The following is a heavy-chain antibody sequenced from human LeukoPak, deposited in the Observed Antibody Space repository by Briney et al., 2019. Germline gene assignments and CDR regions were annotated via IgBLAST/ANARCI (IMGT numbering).Heavy chain of an antibody. Sequence: HTGGSLRLSCAASGFTFSSYAMSWVRQAPGKGLEWVSAISGSGGSTYYADSVKGRFTISRDNSKNTLYLQMNSLRAEDTAVYYCAKKRAAAGPSFDYWGQGTLATVSS. J-gene: IGHJ4*02. V-gene: IGHV3-23*01. D-gene: IGHD6-13*01. CDR3: AKKRAAAGPSFDY. CDR1: GFTFSSYA. CDR2: ISGSGGST.